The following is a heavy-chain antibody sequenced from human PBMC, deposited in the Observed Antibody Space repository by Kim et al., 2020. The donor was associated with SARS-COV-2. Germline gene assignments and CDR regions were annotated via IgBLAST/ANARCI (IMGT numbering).Heavy chain of an antibody. V-gene: IGHV1-24*01. Sequence: LYAQKFQGRVTLTEDTSTDTAYMGLGSLRSEDTAVYYCATGAAAGKSNWFDPWGQGTLVTVSS. D-gene: IGHD6-13*01. CDR3: ATGAAAGKSNWFDP. J-gene: IGHJ5*02.